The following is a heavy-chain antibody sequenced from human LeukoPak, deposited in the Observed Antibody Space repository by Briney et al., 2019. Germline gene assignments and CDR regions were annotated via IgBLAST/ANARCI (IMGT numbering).Heavy chain of an antibody. D-gene: IGHD2-2*02. J-gene: IGHJ4*02. V-gene: IGHV1-18*01. CDR3: ARELYGRFEH. CDR1: GYTITSYG. Sequence: GASVKVSCKASGYTITSYGISWVRQAPGQGLECMGWINPYNGNTNYAQKLQGRVTMTTDTSTSTAYMQLRSLRSDDTAVYYCARELYGRFEHWGQGTLVTVSS. CDR2: INPYNGNT.